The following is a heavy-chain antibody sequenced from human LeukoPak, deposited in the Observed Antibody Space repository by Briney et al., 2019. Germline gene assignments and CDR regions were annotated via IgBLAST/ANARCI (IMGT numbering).Heavy chain of an antibody. CDR2: IYASGST. CDR1: GDSINNYF. V-gene: IGHV4-4*07. D-gene: IGHD1-26*01. Sequence: SETLSLTCTVSGDSINNYFWTWIRQPAGKGLEWLGRIYASGSTNYNPSLKSRVTMSVDTSKNQFSLKLTSVTAADTAVYYCARVIISVGGTICWYFDLWGRGTLVTVSA. J-gene: IGHJ2*01. CDR3: ARVIISVGGTICWYFDL.